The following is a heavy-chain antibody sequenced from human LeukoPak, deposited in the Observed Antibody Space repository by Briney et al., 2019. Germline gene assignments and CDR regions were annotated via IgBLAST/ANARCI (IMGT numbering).Heavy chain of an antibody. J-gene: IGHJ6*02. Sequence: SETLSLTCTVSGGSISSYYWSWIRQPPGKGLEWIGYIYYSGSTNYNPSLKSRVTISVDTSKNQFSLKLSSVTAADTAVYYCARTPLYYDQLYYYGMDVWGQGTTVTVSS. D-gene: IGHD3-22*01. V-gene: IGHV4-59*01. CDR3: ARTPLYYDQLYYYGMDV. CDR2: IYYSGST. CDR1: GGSISSYY.